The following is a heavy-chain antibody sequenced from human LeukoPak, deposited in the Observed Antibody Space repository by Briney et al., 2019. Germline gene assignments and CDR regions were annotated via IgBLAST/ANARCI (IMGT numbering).Heavy chain of an antibody. D-gene: IGHD5-24*01. CDR1: GFTFDEYG. CDR3: VRSITVFQH. Sequence: GGSLRLSCEASGFTFDEYGMSWVRQAPGKGLEWVSGISLNGGGSGYADSVKGRFTISRDNAKNSLYLQMNSLRAEDTALYYCVRSITVFQHWGQGTLVSVSS. CDR2: ISLNGGGS. V-gene: IGHV3-20*04. J-gene: IGHJ1*01.